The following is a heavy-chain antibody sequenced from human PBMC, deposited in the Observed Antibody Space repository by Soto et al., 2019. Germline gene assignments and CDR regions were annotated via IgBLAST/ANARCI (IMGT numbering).Heavy chain of an antibody. Sequence: PSETLSLTXTVSGGSISSGDYYWSWIRQPPGKGLEWIGYIYYSGSTYYNPSLKSRVTISVDTSKNQFSLKLSSVTAADTAVYYCARDLGAYCSGGSCYHAGWFDPWGQGTLVTVSS. D-gene: IGHD2-15*01. CDR1: GGSISSGDYY. CDR3: ARDLGAYCSGGSCYHAGWFDP. J-gene: IGHJ5*02. CDR2: IYYSGST. V-gene: IGHV4-30-4*01.